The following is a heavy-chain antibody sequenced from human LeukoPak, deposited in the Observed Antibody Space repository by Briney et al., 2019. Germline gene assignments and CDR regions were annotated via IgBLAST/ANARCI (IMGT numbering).Heavy chain of an antibody. CDR1: GGSISSSGSY. Sequence: SETLSLTCTVSGGSISSSGSYWGWIRQPPGKGLEWIGSIYYSGNTYNPSLKSRVTISVDTSKNQFSLNLTSVNAADTVVYYCARVMAARREDLNWFDPWGQGTLVTVSS. J-gene: IGHJ5*02. CDR3: ARVMAARREDLNWFDP. CDR2: IYYSGNT. V-gene: IGHV4-39*07. D-gene: IGHD6-6*01.